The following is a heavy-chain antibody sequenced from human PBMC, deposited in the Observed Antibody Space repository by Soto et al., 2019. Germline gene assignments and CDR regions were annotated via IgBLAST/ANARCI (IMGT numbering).Heavy chain of an antibody. D-gene: IGHD6-19*01. CDR2: IYHGGTT. V-gene: IGHV4-38-2*02. J-gene: IGHJ4*01. CDR3: AKHHVMVVAGSTFDY. Sequence: XGTLSLTCTVSGYSISSGSYWWWIRQPPGKGPEWIASIYHGGTTFYNPSLKSRVTVSVDKSNNQFSLKLRSVTAADTAVYYCAKHHVMVVAGSTFDYWGHGTLVTVSS. CDR1: GYSISSGSY.